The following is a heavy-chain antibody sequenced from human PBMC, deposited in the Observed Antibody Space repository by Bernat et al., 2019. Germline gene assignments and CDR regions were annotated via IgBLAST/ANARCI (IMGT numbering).Heavy chain of an antibody. Sequence: QVQLQESGPGLVKPSETLSLTCTVSGGSISSNYWNWIRQSPGKGLEWIGYVFYTGTTNYNPPLKSRVTISVDTSKNQFTLNLSSVTAADTAVYYCARGSVDAGTTAYWGQGALVTVSS. CDR2: VFYTGTT. J-gene: IGHJ4*02. D-gene: IGHD1-14*01. CDR3: ARGSVDAGTTAY. V-gene: IGHV4-59*01. CDR1: GGSISSNY.